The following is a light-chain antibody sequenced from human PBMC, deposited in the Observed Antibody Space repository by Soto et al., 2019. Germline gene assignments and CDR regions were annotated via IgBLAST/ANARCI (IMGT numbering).Light chain of an antibody. CDR2: VVS. CDR1: SSDVGGYNY. Sequence: QSALTQPASVSGSPGQSITISCTGTSSDVGGYNYVSWYQQHPGKAPKLMIYVVSNRPSGVSNRFSGSKSGNTASLTISGLQAEDEADYYCCSYTSSTTGVFGGGTKLTVL. J-gene: IGLJ3*02. CDR3: CSYTSSTTGV. V-gene: IGLV2-14*01.